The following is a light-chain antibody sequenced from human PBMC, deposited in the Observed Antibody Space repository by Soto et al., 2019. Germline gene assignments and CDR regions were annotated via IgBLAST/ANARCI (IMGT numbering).Light chain of an antibody. CDR3: QHYKTWPLS. Sequence: EILMTPSPATLSVSPGESSTLSCRASQSIGSTLAWYQQKPGQTPRLLIYDASTRATGIPARFSGIGSGTEFTLIISSLQSEDFAVYYCQHYKTWPLSFGGGTKVDIK. CDR2: DAS. V-gene: IGKV3-15*01. CDR1: QSIGST. J-gene: IGKJ4*01.